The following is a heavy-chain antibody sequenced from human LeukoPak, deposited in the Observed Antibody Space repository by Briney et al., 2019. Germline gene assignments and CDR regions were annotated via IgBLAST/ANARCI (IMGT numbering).Heavy chain of an antibody. V-gene: IGHV3-30-3*01. D-gene: IGHD6-19*01. J-gene: IGHJ4*02. Sequence: SGGSLRLSCAASGFTFSSYAMHWVRQAPGKGRECVAVISYDGSNKYYADSVKGRFTISRDNSKNTLYLQMNSVRAEDTAVYYCARDRAPPYSSGWYDYFDYWGQGTLVTVSS. CDR2: ISYDGSNK. CDR3: ARDRAPPYSSGWYDYFDY. CDR1: GFTFSSYA.